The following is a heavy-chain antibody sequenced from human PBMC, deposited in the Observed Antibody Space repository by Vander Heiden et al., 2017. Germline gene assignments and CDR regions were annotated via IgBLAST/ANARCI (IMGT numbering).Heavy chain of an antibody. Sequence: EVQLLESGGGLEQPGGSLRLSCAASGFSFNTYAMGWGRHRPGKGLEGVSTISASASGAYYADSVKGRFTISRNNFNNMLDLRMNSLRAEDTAVYYCARGGSYGSGINNWFDPWGQGALVTVSS. D-gene: IGHD3-10*01. CDR3: ARGGSYGSGINNWFDP. J-gene: IGHJ5*02. V-gene: IGHV3-23*01. CDR2: ISASASGA. CDR1: GFSFNTYA.